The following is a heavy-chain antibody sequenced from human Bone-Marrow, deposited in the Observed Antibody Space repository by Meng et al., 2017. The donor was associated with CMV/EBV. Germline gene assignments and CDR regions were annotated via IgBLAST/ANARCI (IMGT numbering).Heavy chain of an antibody. V-gene: IGHV3-7*03. CDR1: GFTFSSYW. D-gene: IGHD3-22*01. CDR3: AKDSRAYYYDSRPKGSFDY. CDR2: TKQDGSEK. Sequence: GESLKISCAASGFTFSSYWMSWVRQAPGKGLEWVANTKQDGSEKYYVDSVKGRFTISRDNAKNSLYLQMNSLRAEDTALYYCAKDSRAYYYDSRPKGSFDYWGQGTLVTVSS. J-gene: IGHJ4*02.